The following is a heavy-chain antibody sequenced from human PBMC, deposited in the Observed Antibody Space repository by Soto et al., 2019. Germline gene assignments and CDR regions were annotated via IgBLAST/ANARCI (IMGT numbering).Heavy chain of an antibody. Sequence: GGFLRLSCAASGFTFSGSAMHWVRQASGKGLEWVGRIRSKANSYATAYAASVKGRFTISRDDSKNTAYLQMNSLKTEDTAVYYCTRHGSYSSSWYDGVDHKTNAFDIWGQGTMVTVSS. CDR2: IRSKANSYAT. CDR1: GFTFSGSA. CDR3: TRHGSYSSSWYDGVDHKTNAFDI. V-gene: IGHV3-73*01. D-gene: IGHD6-13*01. J-gene: IGHJ3*02.